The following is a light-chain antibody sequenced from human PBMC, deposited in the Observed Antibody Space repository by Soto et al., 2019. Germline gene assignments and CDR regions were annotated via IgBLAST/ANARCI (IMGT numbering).Light chain of an antibody. Sequence: DIQMTQSPSFLSASVGDSVTLTFRASQSISSYVNWYQQKPGRAPKLLIYSASTLQTGVPSRFTGSGSGTDFTLSISSLQPEDTATYYCQQGYGTPFTFGQGTRLEIK. V-gene: IGKV1-39*01. CDR3: QQGYGTPFT. CDR2: SAS. J-gene: IGKJ5*01. CDR1: QSISSY.